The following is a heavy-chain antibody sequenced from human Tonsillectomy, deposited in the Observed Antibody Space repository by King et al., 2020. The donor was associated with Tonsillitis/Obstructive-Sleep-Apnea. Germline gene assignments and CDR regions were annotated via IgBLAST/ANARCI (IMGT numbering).Heavy chain of an antibody. CDR2: IFSNDEK. CDR1: GFSLSNARMG. Sequence: TLKESGPVLVKPTETLTLTCTVSGFSLSNARMGVSWIRQPPGKALEWLAHIFSNDEKSYSTSLKSRLTISKDTSKSQVVLTMTNMDPVDTATYYCARRCDTGYILTGYPHDAFDIWGQGTMVTVSS. CDR3: ARRCDTGYILTGYPHDAFDI. D-gene: IGHD3-9*01. J-gene: IGHJ3*02. V-gene: IGHV2-26*01.